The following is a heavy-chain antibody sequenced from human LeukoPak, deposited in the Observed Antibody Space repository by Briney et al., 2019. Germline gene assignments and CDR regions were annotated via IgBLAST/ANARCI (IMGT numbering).Heavy chain of an antibody. CDR1: GGSISSYY. J-gene: IGHJ3*02. CDR3: AREYKEDCGGDCSRVGAFDI. V-gene: IGHV4-59*12. Sequence: SETLSLTCTVSGGSISSYYWSWIRQPPGKGLQWIGYIYYSGSSTYNPSLKSRVTISVDTSKNQFSLKLSSVTAADTAVYYCAREYKEDCGGDCSRVGAFDIWGQGTMVTVSS. D-gene: IGHD2-21*01. CDR2: IYYSGSS.